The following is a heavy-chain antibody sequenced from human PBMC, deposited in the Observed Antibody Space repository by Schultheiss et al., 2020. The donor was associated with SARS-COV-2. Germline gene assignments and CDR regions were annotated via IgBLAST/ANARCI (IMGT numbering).Heavy chain of an antibody. Sequence: GGSLRLSCAASGFTVSNNYMSWVRQAPGKGLDWVSVIYIGGNTYYSDSVKGRFTISRDNSKNTLYLQMNSLRAEDTAVYYCARWDHYGGNSHLGFGYWGQGTLVTVSS. J-gene: IGHJ4*02. CDR2: IYIGGNT. CDR3: ARWDHYGGNSHLGFGY. D-gene: IGHD4-23*01. V-gene: IGHV3-53*01. CDR1: GFTVSNNY.